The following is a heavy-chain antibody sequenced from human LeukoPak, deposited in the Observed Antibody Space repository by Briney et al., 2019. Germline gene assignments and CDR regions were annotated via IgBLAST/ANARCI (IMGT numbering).Heavy chain of an antibody. J-gene: IGHJ4*02. Sequence: SETLSLTCTVSGGSISSSSYYWGWIRQPPGKGLEWIGSIYYSGSTYYNPSLKSRVTISVDTSKNQFSLKLSSVTAADTAVYYCARDPTSYDFWSGSQYYFDYWGQGTLVTVSS. CDR2: IYYSGST. CDR3: ARDPTSYDFWSGSQYYFDY. CDR1: GGSISSSSYY. V-gene: IGHV4-39*07. D-gene: IGHD3-3*01.